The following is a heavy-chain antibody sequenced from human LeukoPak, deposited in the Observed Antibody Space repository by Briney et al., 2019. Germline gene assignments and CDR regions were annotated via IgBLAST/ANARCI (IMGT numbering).Heavy chain of an antibody. D-gene: IGHD6-13*01. CDR3: ARGLITGAAGTYYYYVMDV. CDR1: GFIFSRYG. CDR2: ISNSGGSK. J-gene: IGHJ6*02. V-gene: IGHV3-64*01. Sequence: GGSLRLSCVASGFIFSRYGMHWVRQAPGKGLEYVSAISNSGGSKYYANSVKGRFTISRDNSKNTLYLQMGSLRGEDMAVYYCARGLITGAAGTYYYYVMDVWCQGTTVTVSS.